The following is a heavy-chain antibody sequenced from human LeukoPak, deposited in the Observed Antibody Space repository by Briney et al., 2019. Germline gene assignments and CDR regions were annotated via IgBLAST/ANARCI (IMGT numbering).Heavy chain of an antibody. CDR1: GGTFSSYS. CDR3: ARVDRYHYYLDV. J-gene: IGHJ6*03. CDR2: IMPLFNTA. V-gene: IGHV1-69*05. Sequence: SVKVSCKAPGGTFSSYSITWVRQAPGQGLEWMGGIMPLFNTANYAQQFQGRVTITTDESTSTAYMELSSLRFEDTAMYYCARVDRYHYYLDVWGKGTTVTVSS.